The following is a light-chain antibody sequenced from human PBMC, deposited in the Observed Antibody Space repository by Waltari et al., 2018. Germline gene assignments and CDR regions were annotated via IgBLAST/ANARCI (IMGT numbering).Light chain of an antibody. V-gene: IGLV2-11*01. CDR2: DVS. CDR3: CSFAGTFVF. J-gene: IGLJ2*01. Sequence: QSALTQPRSVSGSPGQSVTISCTGTSGDVGSYNDVSWYQPHPGKAPKLIIYDVSQRPSGVPDRFSGSKSCRPASLTISGLQSEDEADYFCCSFAGTFVFFGGGTNLAVL. CDR1: SGDVGSYND.